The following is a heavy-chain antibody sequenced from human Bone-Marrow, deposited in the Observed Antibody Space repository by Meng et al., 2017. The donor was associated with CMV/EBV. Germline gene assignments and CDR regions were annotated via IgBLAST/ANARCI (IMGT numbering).Heavy chain of an antibody. V-gene: IGHV4-59*01. D-gene: IGHD3-3*01. Sequence: GSLRLSCTVSGGSISSYYWSWIRQPPGKGLEWIGYIYYSGSTNYNPSLKSRVTISVDTSKNQFSLKLSSVTAADMAVYYCARAGPKYYGAYYYYGMDVWGQGTTVTCSS. J-gene: IGHJ6*01. CDR3: ARAGPKYYGAYYYYGMDV. CDR2: IYYSGST. CDR1: GGSISSYY.